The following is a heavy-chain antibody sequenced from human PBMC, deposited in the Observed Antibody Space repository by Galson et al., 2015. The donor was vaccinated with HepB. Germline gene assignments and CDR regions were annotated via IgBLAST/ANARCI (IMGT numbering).Heavy chain of an antibody. Sequence: SLRLSCAASGFIFSDHYMDWVRQAPGKGLEWVARVRNKPKSYTTEYVASVRGRFTISREDSKNSLFLQMNSLKTEDTAVYYCARGGSSSSHQYVMDVWGQGTTVTVSS. D-gene: IGHD6-6*01. V-gene: IGHV3-72*01. J-gene: IGHJ6*02. CDR3: ARGGSSSSHQYVMDV. CDR2: VRNKPKSYTT. CDR1: GFIFSDHY.